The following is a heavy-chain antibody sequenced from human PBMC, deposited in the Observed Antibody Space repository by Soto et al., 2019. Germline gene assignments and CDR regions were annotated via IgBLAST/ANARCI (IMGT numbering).Heavy chain of an antibody. V-gene: IGHV1-2*04. J-gene: IGHJ6*02. Sequence: ASVKVSCKASGYTFTGYYMHWVRQAPGQGLEWMGWINPNSGGTNYAQKFQGWVTMTRDTSISTAYMELSRLRSDDTAVYYCARDREYSNFAYYYYYGMDVWGQGTTVTVSS. CDR2: INPNSGGT. CDR1: GYTFTGYY. D-gene: IGHD4-4*01. CDR3: ARDREYSNFAYYYYYGMDV.